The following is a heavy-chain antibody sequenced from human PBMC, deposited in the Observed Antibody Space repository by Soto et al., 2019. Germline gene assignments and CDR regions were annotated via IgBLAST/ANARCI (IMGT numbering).Heavy chain of an antibody. D-gene: IGHD3-3*01. CDR1: GYSFAAYY. CDR3: ATIYTWNEWQGGSDY. CDR2: INPNTGVT. J-gene: IGHJ4*02. V-gene: IGHV1-2*02. Sequence: QVHLEQSGAEVKKAWASVKISCKASGYSFAAYYINWVGQVSGQGLEWMGWINPNTGVTDYAQKFQGRVTLTRDTSIKTADLELTSLRSDDTAVYYCATIYTWNEWQGGSDYWGQGTLLTVSS.